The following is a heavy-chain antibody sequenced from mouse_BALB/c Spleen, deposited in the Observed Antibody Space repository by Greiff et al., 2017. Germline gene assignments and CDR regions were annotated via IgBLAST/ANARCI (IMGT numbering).Heavy chain of an antibody. CDR2: IRNKANGYTT. Sequence: EVKLVESGGGLVQPGGSLRLSCATSGFTFTDYYMSWVRQPPGKALEWLGFIRNKANGYTTEYSASVKGRFTISRDNSQSILYLQMNTLRAEDSATYYCARDYYDYDDYAMDYWGQGTSVTVSS. CDR1: GFTFTDYY. V-gene: IGHV7-3*02. J-gene: IGHJ4*01. D-gene: IGHD2-4*01. CDR3: ARDYYDYDDYAMDY.